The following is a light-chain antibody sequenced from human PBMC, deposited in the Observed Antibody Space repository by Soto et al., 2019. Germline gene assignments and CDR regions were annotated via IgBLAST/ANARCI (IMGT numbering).Light chain of an antibody. V-gene: IGKV1-5*01. CDR1: QSISSW. CDR3: QQYNSYWT. Sequence: DIQLTQSPSSLSASVGDTVTITWRASQSISSWLAWYQQKPGKAPKLLIYDASSLESGVPSRFSGSGSGTEFTLTISSLQPDDFATYYCQQYNSYWTFGQGTKVDIK. CDR2: DAS. J-gene: IGKJ1*01.